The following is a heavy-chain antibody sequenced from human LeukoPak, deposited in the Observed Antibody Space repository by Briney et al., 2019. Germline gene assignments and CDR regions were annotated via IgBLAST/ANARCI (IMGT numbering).Heavy chain of an antibody. CDR1: GGSISSYY. CDR3: ARGSDSNFDY. CDR2: IYYSGST. D-gene: IGHD3-22*01. J-gene: IGHJ4*02. V-gene: IGHV4-59*01. Sequence: SETLSLTCTVSGGSISSYYWSWIRQPPGKGLEWIGYIYYSGSTNYNPSLKSRVTISVDTSKNQFSLKLSSVTAADTAVYYCARGSDSNFDYWGQGTLVTVSS.